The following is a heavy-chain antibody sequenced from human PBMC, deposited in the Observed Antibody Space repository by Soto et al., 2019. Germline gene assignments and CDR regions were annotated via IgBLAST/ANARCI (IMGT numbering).Heavy chain of an antibody. J-gene: IGHJ4*02. CDR1: GFTFSSYA. CDR2: ISGSGAST. CDR3: ANSHRADCSDNSCYDY. Sequence: GGSLRLSCAASGFTFSSYAMSWVRQAPGKGLEWVSAISGSGASTYYADSVKGRFTISRDNSMDTLYLQMNSLRAEDTAVYYCANSHRADCSDNSCYDYWGQGTLVTVSS. V-gene: IGHV3-23*01. D-gene: IGHD2-15*01.